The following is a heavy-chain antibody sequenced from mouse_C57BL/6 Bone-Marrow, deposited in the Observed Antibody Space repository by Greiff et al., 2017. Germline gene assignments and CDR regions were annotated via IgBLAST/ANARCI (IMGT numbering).Heavy chain of an antibody. V-gene: IGHV1-72*01. Sequence: QVQLKQPGAELVKPGASVKLSCKASGYTFTSYWMHWVKQRPGRGLEWIGRIDLNSGGTKYNEKFKSKATLTVDKPSSTAYMQLSSLTSEDSAVFYCARQTTDYWGQGTTLTVSS. J-gene: IGHJ2*01. CDR2: IDLNSGGT. CDR3: ARQTTDY. CDR1: GYTFTSYW.